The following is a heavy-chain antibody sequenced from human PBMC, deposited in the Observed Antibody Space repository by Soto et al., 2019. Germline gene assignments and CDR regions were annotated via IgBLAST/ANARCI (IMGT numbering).Heavy chain of an antibody. Sequence: SETLSLTCAVSGGSISSGGYSWSWIRQPPGKGLEWIGYIYHSGSTYYNPSLKSRVTISVDRSKNQFSLKLSSVTAADTAVYYCARADPPMNFDWLQRTGAFDIWGQGTMVTVSS. CDR2: IYHSGST. J-gene: IGHJ3*02. CDR1: GGSISSGGYS. CDR3: ARADPPMNFDWLQRTGAFDI. D-gene: IGHD3-9*01. V-gene: IGHV4-30-2*01.